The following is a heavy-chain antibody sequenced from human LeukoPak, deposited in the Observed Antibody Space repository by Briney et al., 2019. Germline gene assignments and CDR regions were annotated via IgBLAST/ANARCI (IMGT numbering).Heavy chain of an antibody. V-gene: IGHV1-2*02. CDR1: GYTFTGYY. CDR2: INPNSGGT. J-gene: IGHJ4*02. CDR3: ARRSIAALRFDY. Sequence: ASVKVSCKASGYTFTGYYMYWVRQAPGQGLEWMGWINPNSGGTNYAQKFQGRVTMTRDTSISTAYMELSRLRSDDTAVYYCARRSIAALRFDYWGQGTLVTVSS. D-gene: IGHD6-6*01.